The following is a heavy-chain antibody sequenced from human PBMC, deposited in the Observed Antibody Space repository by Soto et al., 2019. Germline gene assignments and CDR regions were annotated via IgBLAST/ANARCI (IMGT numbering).Heavy chain of an antibody. D-gene: IGHD2-8*01. CDR1: GFRYSSYD. CDR2: ISGSGGST. Sequence: EVQLLESGGGLVQPGGSLRLSCAASGFRYSSYDMSWVRQAPGKGLEWVSGISGSGGSTYYADSVKGRFTISRDNSKNTLYLQMNSLRAEDTALYYCALLKGGDYWGQGTLVTVSS. J-gene: IGHJ4*02. CDR3: ALLKGGDY. V-gene: IGHV3-23*01.